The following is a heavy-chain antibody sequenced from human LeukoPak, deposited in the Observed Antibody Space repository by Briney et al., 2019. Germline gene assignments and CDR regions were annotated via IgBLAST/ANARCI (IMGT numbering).Heavy chain of an antibody. CDR3: VKGRRRGYAYGTLES. D-gene: IGHD5-18*01. CDR1: GFTFSSYG. CDR2: ISMDGVNT. V-gene: IGHV3-43*02. J-gene: IGHJ4*02. Sequence: PGGSLRLSCAASGFTFSSYGMSWVRQAPGKGLEWVSLISMDGVNTFYADSVKGRFTISRDNNKNSLYLQMNGLRTDDTGLYYCVKGRRRGYAYGTLESWGQGTLVTVSS.